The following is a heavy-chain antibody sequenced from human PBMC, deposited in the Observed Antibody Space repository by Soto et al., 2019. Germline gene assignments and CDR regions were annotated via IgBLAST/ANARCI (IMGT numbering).Heavy chain of an antibody. CDR3: ARTDILTGYPTY. V-gene: IGHV3-53*02. J-gene: IGHJ4*02. CDR2: IYSGGST. CDR1: GFTVSSNY. D-gene: IGHD3-9*01. Sequence: EVQLVETGGGLIKTGGSLRLSCAASGFTVSSNYMSWVRQAPGKGLEWVSVIYSGGSTYYADSVKSRFTISRDNSKHTLYLQMNILRAEDTAVYYCARTDILTGYPTYWGQGTLVTVSS.